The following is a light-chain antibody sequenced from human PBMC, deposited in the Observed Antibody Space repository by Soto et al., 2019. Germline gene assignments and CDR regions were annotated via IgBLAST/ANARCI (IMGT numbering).Light chain of an antibody. CDR3: SSHAGSSVV. V-gene: IGLV2-8*01. J-gene: IGLJ1*01. CDR1: SSDVGDYNY. CDR2: EVS. Sequence: QSAPTQPPSASGSPGQSVTISCTGTSSDVGDYNYVSWYQQPPGKAPKLIIYEVSKRPSGVPDRFSGSKSGNTASLTISGLQAEDEADYYCSSHAGSSVVFGTGTKVTVL.